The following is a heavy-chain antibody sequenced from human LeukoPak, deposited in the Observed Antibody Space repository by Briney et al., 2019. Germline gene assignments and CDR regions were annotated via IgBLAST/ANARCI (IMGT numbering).Heavy chain of an antibody. D-gene: IGHD3-22*01. Sequence: SETLSLTRTASGASISSYYWSWIRQPPGKGLESIGYVSYSGSTNYNPSLKSRVTISVDTSKSQLSLKLNSVTAADTAVYFCARRDSSGYWFFDLWGRGTLVTVSS. J-gene: IGHJ2*01. V-gene: IGHV4-59*08. CDR2: VSYSGST. CDR1: GASISSYY. CDR3: ARRDSSGYWFFDL.